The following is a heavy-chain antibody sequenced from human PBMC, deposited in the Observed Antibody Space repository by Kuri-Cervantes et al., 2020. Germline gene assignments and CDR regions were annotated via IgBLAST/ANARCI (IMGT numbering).Heavy chain of an antibody. V-gene: IGHV3-30*09. CDR3: AKDHDSSGWLAAFDI. CDR2: ISYDGSNK. J-gene: IGHJ3*02. CDR1: GFIFSSYA. Sequence: GESLKISCAASGFIFSSYAMHWVRQAPGKGLDWVAVISYDGSNKFYADSVKGRFAISRDNSKNTLYLRMNSLRAEDTAVYYCAKDHDSSGWLAAFDIWGQGTMVTVSS. D-gene: IGHD6-19*01.